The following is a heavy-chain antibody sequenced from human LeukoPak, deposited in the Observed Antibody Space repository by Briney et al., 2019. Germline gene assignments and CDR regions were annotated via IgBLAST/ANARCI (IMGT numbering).Heavy chain of an antibody. D-gene: IGHD2-2*01. V-gene: IGHV3-7*01. CDR3: ARARTLAVTPAAMPYYFDY. CDR1: GFRFNKNW. Sequence: GGSLRLSCAVSGFRFNKNWMSWVRQAPGKGLEWVANIKQDGSEMYYVDSVEGRFTASRDNAKNSLFLQMDSLRAEDTAVYYCARARTLAVTPAAMPYYFDYWGQGSLVTVSS. CDR2: IKQDGSEM. J-gene: IGHJ4*02.